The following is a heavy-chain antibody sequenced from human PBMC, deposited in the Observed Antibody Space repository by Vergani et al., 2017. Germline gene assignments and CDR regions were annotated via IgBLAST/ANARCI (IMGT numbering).Heavy chain of an antibody. J-gene: IGHJ4*02. CDR2: ISCSGGST. V-gene: IGHV3-23*01. CDR3: AKQLLARGPFDY. D-gene: IGHD2-2*01. CDR1: GFTFSSYA. Sequence: EVQLLESGGGLVQPGGSLRLSCAASGFTFSSYAMSWVRQAPGKGLEWVSAISCSGGSTYYADSVKGRLTISRDKSKNTLYLQMNILRAEDTAVYYCAKQLLARGPFDYWGQGTLVTVSS.